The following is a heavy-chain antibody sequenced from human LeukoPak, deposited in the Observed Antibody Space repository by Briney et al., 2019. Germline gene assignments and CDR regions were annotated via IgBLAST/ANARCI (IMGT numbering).Heavy chain of an antibody. D-gene: IGHD4/OR15-4a*01. V-gene: IGHV1-2*02. Sequence: ASVKVSCKASGYTFTSYDINWVRQATGQGLEWMGWINPNSGGTNYAQKFQGRVTMTRDTSISTAYMELSRLRSDDTAVYYCARGARKNYMDVWGKGTTVTVSS. CDR2: INPNSGGT. CDR3: ARGARKNYMDV. CDR1: GYTFTSYD. J-gene: IGHJ6*03.